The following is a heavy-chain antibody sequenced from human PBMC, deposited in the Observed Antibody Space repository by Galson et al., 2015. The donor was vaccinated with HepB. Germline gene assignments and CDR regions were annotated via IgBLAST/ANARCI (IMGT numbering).Heavy chain of an antibody. Sequence: SLRLSCAASGFTFSDHYMDWVRQAPGKGLEWVGRNRNKANSYTTEYAASVKGRFTISRDDSKSSLYLQMNSLKTEDTAVYYCARVRDCSGGTCYMGAFDIWGLGTMVTVSS. CDR3: ARVRDCSGGTCYMGAFDI. CDR2: NRNKANSYTT. D-gene: IGHD2-15*01. V-gene: IGHV3-72*01. J-gene: IGHJ3*02. CDR1: GFTFSDHY.